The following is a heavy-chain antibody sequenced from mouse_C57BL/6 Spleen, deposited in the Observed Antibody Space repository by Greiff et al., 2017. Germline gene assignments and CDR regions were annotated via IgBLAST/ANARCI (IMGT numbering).Heavy chain of an antibody. J-gene: IGHJ2*01. CDR2: INPNNGGT. CDR1: GYTFTDYN. Sequence: EVQVVESGPELVKPGASVKMSCKASGYTFTDYNMHWVKQSHGKSLEWIGYINPNNGGTSYNQKFKGKATLTVNKSSSTAYMELRSLTSEDSAVYYCARLDGNFYYFDYWGQGTTLTVSS. V-gene: IGHV1-22*01. CDR3: ARLDGNFYYFDY. D-gene: IGHD2-1*01.